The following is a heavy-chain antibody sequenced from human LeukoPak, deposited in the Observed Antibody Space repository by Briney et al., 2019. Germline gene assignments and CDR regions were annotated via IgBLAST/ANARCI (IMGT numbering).Heavy chain of an antibody. D-gene: IGHD5-18*01. J-gene: IGHJ4*02. V-gene: IGHV3-48*03. CDR3: ARDGPAYSFDY. CDR2: ISTSGSTV. Sequence: GGSLRLSCAASGFSFSGYEMNWVRQAPGKGLEWVSCISTSGSTVYYADSVKGRFTVSRDNARNSLYLQMNSLRAEDTALYYCARDGPAYSFDYWGQGTLVTVSS. CDR1: GFSFSGYE.